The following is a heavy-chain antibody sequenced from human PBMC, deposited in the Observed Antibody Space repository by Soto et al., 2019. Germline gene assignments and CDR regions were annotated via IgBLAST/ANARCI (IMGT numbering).Heavy chain of an antibody. J-gene: IGHJ5*02. V-gene: IGHV3-30*09. CDR3: AREVEPAAICPWFDP. Sequence: QVQLVESGGGVVQPGRSLRLSCEASGFTFSRYAMQWVRQAPGKGLEWVAVILSDGSNQYYADSVKGRFDISRDNFKNTLYLQMYSLGPEDTAVYYCAREVEPAAICPWFDPWGQGTLVTVSS. D-gene: IGHD2-2*01. CDR1: GFTFSRYA. CDR2: ILSDGSNQ.